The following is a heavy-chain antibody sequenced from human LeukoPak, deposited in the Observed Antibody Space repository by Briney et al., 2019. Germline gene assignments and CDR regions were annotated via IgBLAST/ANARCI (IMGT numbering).Heavy chain of an antibody. CDR3: ARDTGDFWSGYFDY. CDR1: GYTFKSNG. D-gene: IGHD3-3*01. J-gene: IGHJ4*02. Sequence: ASVTVSCKASGYTFKSNGISWVRQAPGQGLEWMGRISVQNGNTFYAQKFQGRVTINTDTSTSTAYMELRSLTSDDTAVYYCARDTGDFWSGYFDYWGQGSLVTVSS. CDR2: ISVQNGNT. V-gene: IGHV1-18*01.